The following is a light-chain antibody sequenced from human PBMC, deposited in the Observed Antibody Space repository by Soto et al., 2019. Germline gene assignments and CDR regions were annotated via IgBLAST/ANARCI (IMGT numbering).Light chain of an antibody. Sequence: EIQLTQSPASLSVSAGERVTITCRASQSVSNYLAWYQQKPGKAPRLLIYAASTLPSGVPSRFSGSGSGTDFTLTISSLQPEDVATYYCQKCSSSPFTFGGGTKVDIK. J-gene: IGKJ4*01. CDR1: QSVSNY. V-gene: IGKV1-27*01. CDR2: AAS. CDR3: QKCSSSPFT.